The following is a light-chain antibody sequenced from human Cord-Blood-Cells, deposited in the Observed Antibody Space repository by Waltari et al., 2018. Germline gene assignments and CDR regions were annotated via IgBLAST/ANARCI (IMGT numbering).Light chain of an antibody. CDR3: AAWDDSLNGL. Sequence: QSVLTQPPSASGTPGQRVTISCSGSSSTIGSTTVNWYQQLPGTAPKLLIYSNNQRPSGVPDRFSGSKSGTSASLAISGLQSEDEADYYCAAWDDSLNGLFGGGTKLTVL. J-gene: IGLJ2*01. CDR2: SNN. V-gene: IGLV1-44*01. CDR1: SSTIGSTT.